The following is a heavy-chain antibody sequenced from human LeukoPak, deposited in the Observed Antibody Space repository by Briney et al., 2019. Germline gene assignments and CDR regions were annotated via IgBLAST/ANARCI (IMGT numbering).Heavy chain of an antibody. D-gene: IGHD4-23*01. J-gene: IGHJ2*01. V-gene: IGHV3-30*02. CDR2: IRYDGSDN. CDR3: AKGYGGNFNWYFDL. Sequence: GGSLRLSCAASGFTFSSYGMHWVRQAPGKGLEWVAFIRYDGSDNYYADSVKGRFTISRDNSKNTLYLQMNSLRAEDTAVYYCAKGYGGNFNWYFDLWGRGTLVTVSS. CDR1: GFTFSSYG.